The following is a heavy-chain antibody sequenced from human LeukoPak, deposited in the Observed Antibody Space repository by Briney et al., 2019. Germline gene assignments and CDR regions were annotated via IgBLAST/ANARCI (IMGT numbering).Heavy chain of an antibody. Sequence: GGSLRLSCAASKFIFSDYGMHWVRQAPGKGLEWVAFIWYDGSDEYYADSVKGRFTISRDNSKNTLYLQMNSLRAEDTAVYYCASGRKWLRFLIDYWGQGTLVTVSS. CDR2: IWYDGSDE. CDR1: KFIFSDYG. J-gene: IGHJ4*02. V-gene: IGHV3-30*02. D-gene: IGHD5-12*01. CDR3: ASGRKWLRFLIDY.